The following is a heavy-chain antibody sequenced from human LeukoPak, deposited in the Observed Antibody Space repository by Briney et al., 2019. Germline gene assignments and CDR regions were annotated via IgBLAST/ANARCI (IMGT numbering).Heavy chain of an antibody. V-gene: IGHV5-51*01. D-gene: IGHD3-22*01. Sequence: GESLKISCKGSGYSFTSYWIGWVRQMPGKGLEWMGIIYPGDSDTRYSPSFQGQVTISADKSISTAYLQWSSLKASDTAMYYCARGEGYYYDSSGYPLRWGQGTLVTVSS. CDR3: ARGEGYYYDSSGYPLR. CDR1: GYSFTSYW. J-gene: IGHJ4*02. CDR2: IYPGDSDT.